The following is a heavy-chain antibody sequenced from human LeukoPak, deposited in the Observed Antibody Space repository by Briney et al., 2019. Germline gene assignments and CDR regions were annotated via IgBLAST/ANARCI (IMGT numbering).Heavy chain of an antibody. D-gene: IGHD3-10*01. CDR2: ISGSGGST. CDR1: GFTFSSYA. V-gene: IGHV3-23*01. CDR3: AKDQMVRGVIITVFDY. J-gene: IGHJ4*02. Sequence: GGSLRLSCAASGFTFSSYAMSWVRQAPGKGLEWVSAISGSGGSTYYADSVKGRFTISRDNSKNTLYLQMNSLRAEDTAVYYCAKDQMVRGVIITVFDYWGRGTLVTVSS.